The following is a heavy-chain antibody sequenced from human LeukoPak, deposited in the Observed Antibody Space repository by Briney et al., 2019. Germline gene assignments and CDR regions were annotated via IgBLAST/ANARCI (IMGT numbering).Heavy chain of an antibody. D-gene: IGHD6-13*01. CDR1: GFTFSSYG. V-gene: IGHV3-30*02. CDR2: IRYDGSNK. J-gene: IGHJ4*02. Sequence: PGGSLRLSCAASGFTFSSYGMHWVRQAPGKGLEWVAFIRYDGSNKYYADSVKGRFTISRDNSKNTLYLQMNSLRAEDTAVYYCAKGGSAGKKTGGDYWGQGTLVTVSS. CDR3: AKGGSAGKKTGGDY.